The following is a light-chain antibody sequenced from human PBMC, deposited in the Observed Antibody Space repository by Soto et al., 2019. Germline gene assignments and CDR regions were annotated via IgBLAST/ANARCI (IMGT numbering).Light chain of an antibody. CDR3: VSWDDSLSGLV. CDR1: TSNIGAPYD. J-gene: IGLJ1*01. Sequence: QSVLTQPPSVSGAPGQRVSISCTGSTSNIGAPYDVHWYQHLPGTAPKLLIYGDNNRPSGVPDRFSGSKSGTSASLAITRLQAEDEADYYCVSWDDSLSGLVFGTGTKVTVL. V-gene: IGLV1-40*01. CDR2: GDN.